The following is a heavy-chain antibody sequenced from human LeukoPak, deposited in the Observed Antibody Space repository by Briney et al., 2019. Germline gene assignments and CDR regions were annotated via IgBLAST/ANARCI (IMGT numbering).Heavy chain of an antibody. Sequence: PSETLSLTCTVSGGSSSSYYWSWIRQPPGKGLEWIGYIYYSGMTDYNPSLKSRVTISADTSKNHFSLKLSSVTAADTAVYYCARGNGILTGYYYFDYWGQGTLVTVSS. CDR1: GGSSSSYY. D-gene: IGHD3-9*01. V-gene: IGHV4-59*01. CDR2: IYYSGMT. CDR3: ARGNGILTGYYYFDY. J-gene: IGHJ4*02.